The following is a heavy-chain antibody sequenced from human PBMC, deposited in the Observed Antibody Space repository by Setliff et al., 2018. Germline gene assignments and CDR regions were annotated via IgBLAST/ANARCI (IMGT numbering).Heavy chain of an antibody. CDR1: GYTFTGYY. V-gene: IGHV1-2*04. CDR3: ARGRDFWSGYLVY. Sequence: GASVKVSCKASGYTFTGYYVHWVRQAPGQGLEWMGWINPNSGGTNYAQKFQGWVTMTRDTSISTAYMELSRLRSDDTAVYYCARGRDFWSGYLVYWGQGTLVTVTS. J-gene: IGHJ4*02. D-gene: IGHD3-3*01. CDR2: INPNSGGT.